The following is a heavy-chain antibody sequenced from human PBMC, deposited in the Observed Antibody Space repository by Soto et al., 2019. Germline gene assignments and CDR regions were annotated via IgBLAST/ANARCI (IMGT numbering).Heavy chain of an antibody. Sequence: QVQLVQSGAEVKKTGSSVKVSCKASGGTFSIYGFSWVRQAPGQGPEWIGGIIPILTTPNYAQKFQGRVTIVADESTTTVYMELGSLKFEDTAVYYCATSVDIAPSGEDGMVVWGQGISVTVSS. CDR1: GGTFSIYG. CDR3: ATSVDIAPSGEDGMVV. V-gene: IGHV1-69*01. J-gene: IGHJ6*02. CDR2: IIPILTTP. D-gene: IGHD2-21*01.